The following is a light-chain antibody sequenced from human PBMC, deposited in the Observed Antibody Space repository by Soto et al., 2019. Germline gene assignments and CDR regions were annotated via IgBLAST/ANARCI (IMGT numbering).Light chain of an antibody. CDR1: SSDVGAYNY. V-gene: IGLV2-14*01. Sequence: QSALTQPASVSGSPGQSITISCTGTSSDVGAYNYVSWYQQHPGKAPKVMIYEVSNRPSGVSNRFSGSKSGNTASLTISGLQAEDEADYHCSSYAGSNNPYVFGTGTKLTVL. CDR2: EVS. CDR3: SSYAGSNNPYV. J-gene: IGLJ1*01.